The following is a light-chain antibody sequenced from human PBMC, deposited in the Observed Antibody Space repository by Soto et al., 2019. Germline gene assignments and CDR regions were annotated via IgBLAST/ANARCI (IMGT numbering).Light chain of an antibody. CDR3: SSYTSSSTVV. J-gene: IGLJ2*01. CDR1: SSDVGGYNY. V-gene: IGLV2-14*03. CDR2: DVS. Sequence: QSVLTQPASVSGSPGQSITISCTGTSSDVGGYNYVSWYQQHPGKGPKLMIYDVSNRPSGVSNRFSGSKSVNTASLTISGLQAEDEADYYCSSYTSSSTVVFGGGTKLTVL.